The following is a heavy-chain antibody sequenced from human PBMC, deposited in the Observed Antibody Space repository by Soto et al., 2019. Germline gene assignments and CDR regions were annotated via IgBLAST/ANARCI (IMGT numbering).Heavy chain of an antibody. CDR1: GYTFTSYA. V-gene: IGHV1-3*01. D-gene: IGHD3-10*01. CDR3: ARERGAGGSLWYDC. CDR2: INAGNGNT. Sequence: QVQLVQSGAEVKKPGASVKVSCKASGYTFTSYAMHWVRQAPGQRLEWMGWINAGNGNTKYSQKFQGRVTITRDTYATTAYMERSSLRSEYTAVYYCARERGAGGSLWYDCWGQGTLVTVSS. J-gene: IGHJ5*01.